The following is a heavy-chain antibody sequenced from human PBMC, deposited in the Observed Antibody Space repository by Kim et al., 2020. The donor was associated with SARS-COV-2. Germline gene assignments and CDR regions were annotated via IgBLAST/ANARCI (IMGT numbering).Heavy chain of an antibody. Sequence: GGSLRLSCAASGFTFDDYAMHWVRQAPGKGLEWVSLISGDGGSTYYADSVKGRFTISRDNSKNSLYLQMNSLRTEDTALYYCAKGERGYSGYDLRYYYYYGMDVWGQGTTVTVSS. V-gene: IGHV3-43*02. CDR1: GFTFDDYA. J-gene: IGHJ6*02. CDR2: ISGDGGST. CDR3: AKGERGYSGYDLRYYYYYGMDV. D-gene: IGHD5-12*01.